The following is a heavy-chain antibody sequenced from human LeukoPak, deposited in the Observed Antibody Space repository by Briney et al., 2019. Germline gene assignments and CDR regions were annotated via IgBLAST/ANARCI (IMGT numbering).Heavy chain of an antibody. J-gene: IGHJ6*02. Sequence: SVKVSCKASGFTFTSSAMQWVRQARGQRLEWIGWIVVGSGNTNYAQKFQERVTITRDMSTSTAYMELSSLRSEDTAVYYCAAEYNWNYYCGMDVWGQGTTVTVSS. CDR3: AAEYNWNYYCGMDV. V-gene: IGHV1-58*02. CDR2: IVVGSGNT. D-gene: IGHD1-20*01. CDR1: GFTFTSSA.